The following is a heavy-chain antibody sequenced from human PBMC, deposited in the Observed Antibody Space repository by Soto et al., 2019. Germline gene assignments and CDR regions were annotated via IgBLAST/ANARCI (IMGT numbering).Heavy chain of an antibody. D-gene: IGHD2-2*01. CDR2: IIPIFGTA. CDR3: ARGSPDIVVVPAAMFDP. Sequence: SVKVSCKASGGTFSSYAISWVRQAPGQGLEWMGGIIPIFGTANYAQKFQGRVTITADESTSTAYMELSSLRSEDTAVYYCARGSPDIVVVPAAMFDPWGQGNLVTVSS. CDR1: GGTFSSYA. J-gene: IGHJ5*02. V-gene: IGHV1-69*13.